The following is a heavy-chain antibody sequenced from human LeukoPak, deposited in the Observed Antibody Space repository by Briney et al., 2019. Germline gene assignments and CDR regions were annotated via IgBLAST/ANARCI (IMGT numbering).Heavy chain of an antibody. Sequence: SETLSLTCTVSGGSISSYYWSWIRQPPGKGLEWIGYIYHSGSTNYNPSLKSRVTISVDTSKNQFSLKLSSVTAADTAVYYCARVPGYSYGHDAFDIWGQGTMVTVSS. CDR3: ARVPGYSYGHDAFDI. D-gene: IGHD5-18*01. CDR1: GGSISSYY. V-gene: IGHV4-59*01. J-gene: IGHJ3*02. CDR2: IYHSGST.